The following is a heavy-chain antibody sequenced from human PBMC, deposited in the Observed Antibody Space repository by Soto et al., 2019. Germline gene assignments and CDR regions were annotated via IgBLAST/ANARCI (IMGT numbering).Heavy chain of an antibody. J-gene: IGHJ3*02. D-gene: IGHD3-10*01. CDR3: ARRVGRGGSTRVDAFDI. V-gene: IGHV1-69*06. CDR2: IIPIFGTA. Sequence: QVQLVQSGAEVKKPGSSVKVSCKASGGTFSSYAISWVRQAPGQGLEWMGGIIPIFGTANYAQKFQGRVTITADKSTSTAYMELSSLRSEDTAVYYCARRVGRGGSTRVDAFDIWGQGTMVTVSS. CDR1: GGTFSSYA.